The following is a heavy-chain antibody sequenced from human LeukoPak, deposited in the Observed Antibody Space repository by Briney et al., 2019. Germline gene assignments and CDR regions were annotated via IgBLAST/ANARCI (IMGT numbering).Heavy chain of an antibody. Sequence: GGSLRLSCAASGFTFSSYAMHWVRQAPGKGLEWVAVISYDGSNKYYADSVKGRFTISRDNSKNTLYLQMNSLRAEDTAVYYCARDLAQVWFGELLVDYWGQGTLVTVSS. CDR1: GFTFSSYA. CDR3: ARDLAQVWFGELLVDY. J-gene: IGHJ4*02. V-gene: IGHV3-30-3*01. D-gene: IGHD3-10*01. CDR2: ISYDGSNK.